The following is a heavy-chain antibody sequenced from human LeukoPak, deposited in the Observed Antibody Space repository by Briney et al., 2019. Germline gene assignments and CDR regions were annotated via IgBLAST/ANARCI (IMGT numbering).Heavy chain of an antibody. D-gene: IGHD3-3*01. CDR2: ISSSSSTI. J-gene: IGHJ4*02. Sequence: QTGGSLRLSCAASELTFSNYEMHWVRQAPGKGLDWVSYISSSSSTIYYADSVKGRFTISRDNAKNSLYLQMNSLRAEGTAIYYCARGRYDFWSGPRAYYFDYWGQGTLVTVSS. CDR1: ELTFSNYE. CDR3: ARGRYDFWSGPRAYYFDY. V-gene: IGHV3-48*03.